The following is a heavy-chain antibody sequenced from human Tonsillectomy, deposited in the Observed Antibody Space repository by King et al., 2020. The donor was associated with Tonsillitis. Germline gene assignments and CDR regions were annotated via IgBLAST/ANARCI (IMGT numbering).Heavy chain of an antibody. CDR3: ARAVVPAAHNWFDP. J-gene: IGHJ5*02. D-gene: IGHD2-2*01. CDR2: IYTSGST. Sequence: VQLQESGPGLVKPSETLSLTCTVSGGSISSYYWSWIRQPAGKGLEWIGRIYTSGSTNYNPSLKSRVTMSGDTSKNQFSLKLRSVTAADTAVYYCARAVVPAAHNWFDPWGQGTLVTVSS. V-gene: IGHV4-4*07. CDR1: GGSISSYY.